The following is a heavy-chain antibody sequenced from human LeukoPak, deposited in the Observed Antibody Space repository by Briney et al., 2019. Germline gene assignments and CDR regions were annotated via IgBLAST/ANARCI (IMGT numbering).Heavy chain of an antibody. CDR3: ARDLDSSGYYFDY. D-gene: IGHD3-22*01. CDR2: INHSGST. J-gene: IGHJ4*02. CDR1: GGSFSGYY. V-gene: IGHV4-34*01. Sequence: PSETLSLTCAVYGGSFSGYYWSWIRQPPGKGLEWIGEINHSGSTNYNPSLKSRVTISVDTSKNQFSLMLSSVTAADTAVYYCARDLDSSGYYFDYWGQGTLVTVSS.